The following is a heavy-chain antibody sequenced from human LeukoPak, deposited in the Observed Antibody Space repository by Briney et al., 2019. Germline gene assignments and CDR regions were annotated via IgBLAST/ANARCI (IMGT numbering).Heavy chain of an antibody. J-gene: IGHJ3*02. Sequence: SETLSLTCTVSGYSISSGYYWGWIRQPPGKGLEWIGSIYHSGSTYYNPSLKSRVTISVDTSKNQFSLKLSSVTAADTAVYYCARERDTAAPGAFDIWGQGTMVTVSS. V-gene: IGHV4-38-2*02. CDR2: IYHSGST. D-gene: IGHD5-18*01. CDR3: ARERDTAAPGAFDI. CDR1: GYSISSGYY.